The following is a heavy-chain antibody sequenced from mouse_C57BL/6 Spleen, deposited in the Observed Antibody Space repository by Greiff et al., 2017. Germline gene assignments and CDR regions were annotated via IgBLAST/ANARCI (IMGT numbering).Heavy chain of an antibody. CDR2: IDPSDSYT. V-gene: IGHV1-69*01. D-gene: IGHD2-12*01. CDR1: GYTFTSYW. CDR3: AFTTSSSWFAY. J-gene: IGHJ3*01. Sequence: QVQLQQPGAELVMPGASVKLSCKASGYTFTSYWMHWVKQRPGQGLEWIGEIDPSDSYTNYNQKFKGKSTLTVDKSSSTAYMQLSSLTSEDSAVYYCAFTTSSSWFAYWGQGTLVTVSA.